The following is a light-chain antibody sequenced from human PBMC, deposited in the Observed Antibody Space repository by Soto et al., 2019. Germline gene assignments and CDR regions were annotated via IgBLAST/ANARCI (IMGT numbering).Light chain of an antibody. J-gene: IGLJ2*01. V-gene: IGLV2-23*01. CDR1: SSDVGAYNL. CDR3: CSYAGSRTFV. Sequence: QSVLTQPASVSGSPEQSITISCTGTSSDVGAYNLVSWYQQHPGKAPRLIIYEGSKRPSGISHRFSGSKSDNTAPLTISGLRAEDEAHYHCCSYAGSRTFVFGGGTKLTVL. CDR2: EGS.